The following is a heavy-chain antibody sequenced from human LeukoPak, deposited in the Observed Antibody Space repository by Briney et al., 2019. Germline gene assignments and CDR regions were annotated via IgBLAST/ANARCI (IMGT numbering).Heavy chain of an antibody. D-gene: IGHD6-13*01. V-gene: IGHV1-2*02. CDR3: ARVHSSSWNDAFDI. Sequence: ASVKVSCKASGYTFTGYYMHWVRQAPGQGLEWMGWINPNSGGTNYAQKFQGRVTMTRDTSISTAYMELSRLRSDDTAAYYCARVHSSSWNDAFDIWGQGTMVTASS. CDR2: INPNSGGT. J-gene: IGHJ3*02. CDR1: GYTFTGYY.